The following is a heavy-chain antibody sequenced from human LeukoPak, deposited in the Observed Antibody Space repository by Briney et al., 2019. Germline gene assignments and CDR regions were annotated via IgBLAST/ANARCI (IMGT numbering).Heavy chain of an antibody. Sequence: GGSLRLSCAASGFIFSNYAMSWVRQTPARGLEWVSSLRGDGDTFYADFVKGRFTLSRDDSRNTVYLQLNNLRVEDTAIYYCAKASWVSNVDAVPWGQGTLVTVSS. D-gene: IGHD3-16*01. CDR3: AKASWVSNVDAVP. J-gene: IGHJ5*02. V-gene: IGHV3-23*01. CDR2: LRGDGDT. CDR1: GFIFSNYA.